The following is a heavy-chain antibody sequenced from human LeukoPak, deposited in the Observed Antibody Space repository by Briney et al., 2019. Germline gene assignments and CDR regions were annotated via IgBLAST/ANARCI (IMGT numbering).Heavy chain of an antibody. CDR1: GGSFSYYD. V-gene: IGHV4-34*01. CDR2: INHSGST. CDR3: ARDWYHYDSSGYYGWYFDL. J-gene: IGHJ2*01. Sequence: PSQTLSLTCAVHGGSFSYYDWSWIRQPPGKGLQWVGEINHSGSTNYNPSLKSRVTISVDTSKNQFSLKLSSVTAADTAVYYCARDWYHYDSSGYYGWYFDLWGRGTLVTVSS. D-gene: IGHD3-22*01.